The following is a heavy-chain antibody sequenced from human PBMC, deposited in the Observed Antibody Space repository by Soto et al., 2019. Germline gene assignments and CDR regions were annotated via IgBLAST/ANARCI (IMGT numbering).Heavy chain of an antibody. Sequence: GGSLSLSCAASGFTFSSYAMHWVRQAPGKGLEWVAVISYDGSNKYYADSVKGRFTISRDNSKNTLYLQMNSLRAEDTAVYYCAREELHRDIVVVVAATRAFDIWGQGTMVTVSS. CDR3: AREELHRDIVVVVAATRAFDI. J-gene: IGHJ3*02. CDR2: ISYDGSNK. D-gene: IGHD2-15*01. CDR1: GFTFSSYA. V-gene: IGHV3-30-3*01.